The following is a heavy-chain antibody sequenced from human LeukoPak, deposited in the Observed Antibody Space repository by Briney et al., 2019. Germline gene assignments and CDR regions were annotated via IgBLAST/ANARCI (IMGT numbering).Heavy chain of an antibody. V-gene: IGHV3-23*01. CDR3: AKRGPGSPQSGKYYFDY. D-gene: IGHD3-10*01. CDR1: GFTFSSYS. J-gene: IGHJ4*02. Sequence: GGSLRLSCAASGFTFSSYSMNWVRQAPGKGLEWVSAISGRADLTFYADSVKGRFTISRDNSKNTLYQQMNSLRAEDTAVYYCAKRGPGSPQSGKYYFDYWGQGTLVTVSS. CDR2: ISGRADLT.